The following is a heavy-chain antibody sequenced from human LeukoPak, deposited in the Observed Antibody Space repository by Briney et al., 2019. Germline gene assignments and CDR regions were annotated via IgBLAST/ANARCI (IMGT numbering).Heavy chain of an antibody. CDR2: FDPEDGET. CDR1: GYTLTELS. V-gene: IGHV1-24*01. Sequence: ASVKVSCKVSGYTLTELSMHWVRQAPGKGLEWMGGFDPEDGETIYAQKFQGRVTMTEDTSTDTAYMELSSLRSEDTAVYYCATYYPKGLSAHYYYYMDVWGKGTTVTVSS. CDR3: ATYYPKGLSAHYYYYMDV. J-gene: IGHJ6*03. D-gene: IGHD3-10*01.